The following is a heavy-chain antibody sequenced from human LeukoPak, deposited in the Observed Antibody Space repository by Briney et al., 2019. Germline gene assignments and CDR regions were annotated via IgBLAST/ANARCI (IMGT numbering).Heavy chain of an antibody. CDR3: AKVSRFGELLLAPDY. J-gene: IGHJ4*02. CDR1: SFSFSSYA. V-gene: IGHV3-23*01. CDR2: ISGSGGST. D-gene: IGHD3-10*02. Sequence: GGSLRLSCAASSFSFSSYAMSWVRQAPGKGLEWVSAISGSGGSTYYADSVKGRFTISRDNSENTLYLQMNSLRAEDTAVYYCAKVSRFGELLLAPDYWGQGTLVTVSS.